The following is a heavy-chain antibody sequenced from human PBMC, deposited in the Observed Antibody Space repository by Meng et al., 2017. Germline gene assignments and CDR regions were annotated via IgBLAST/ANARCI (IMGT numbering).Heavy chain of an antibody. D-gene: IGHD1-7*01. Sequence: VTLHEPGPGLVRPSGTLSLTCTVSGGCVSRGRYYWSWIRQPPGKGLEWIGYIYYSGSTNYNHSLKSRVTISVDTSKNQFSLKLSSVTAADTAVYYCARVKITGTTRSIDYWGQGTLVTVSS. V-gene: IGHV4-61*01. J-gene: IGHJ4*02. CDR3: ARVKITGTTRSIDY. CDR2: IYYSGST. CDR1: GGCVSRGRYY.